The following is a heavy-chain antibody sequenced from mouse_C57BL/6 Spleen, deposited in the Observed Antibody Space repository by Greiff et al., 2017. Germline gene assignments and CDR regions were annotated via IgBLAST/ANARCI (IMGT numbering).Heavy chain of an antibody. J-gene: IGHJ4*01. CDR3: AEPYDSYAMDY. CDR2: IYPGSGNT. CDR1: GYSFTGYY. V-gene: IGHV1-66*01. D-gene: IGHD2-3*01. Sequence: QVQLKESGPELVKPGASVKISCKASGYSFTGYYIHWVKQRPGQGLEWIGWIYPGSGNTKYNEKFKGKATLTADTSSSTASMQLSTLTSEAAAVYYCAEPYDSYAMDYWGQGTSVTVSS.